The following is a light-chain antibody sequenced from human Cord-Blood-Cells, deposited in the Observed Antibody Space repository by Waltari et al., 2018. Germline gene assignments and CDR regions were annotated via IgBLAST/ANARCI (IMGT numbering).Light chain of an antibody. CDR1: QSVSSSY. Sequence: EIVLTQSPGTLSLSPGERATLSCRASQSVSSSYLAWYQQKPGQAPRLLIYGASSRPTGIPDRFIGSGSGTDFTLTISRLEPEDFAVYYCQQYGSSPLAFGQGTKVEIK. V-gene: IGKV3-20*01. CDR2: GAS. J-gene: IGKJ1*01. CDR3: QQYGSSPLA.